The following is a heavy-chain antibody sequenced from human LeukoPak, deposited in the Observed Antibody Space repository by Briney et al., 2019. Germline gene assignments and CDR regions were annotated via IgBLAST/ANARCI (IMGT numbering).Heavy chain of an antibody. V-gene: IGHV1-2*02. D-gene: IGHD4-17*01. CDR3: ARSRNYGDYESYYMDV. CDR2: INPNSGGT. J-gene: IGHJ6*03. Sequence: ASVKVSCKASGYTFTGYYMHWVRQAPGQGLEWMGWINPNSGGTNYAQKFQGRVTMTRDTSISTAYMELSRLRSDDTAVYYCARSRNYGDYESYYMDVWGKGTTVTVSS. CDR1: GYTFTGYY.